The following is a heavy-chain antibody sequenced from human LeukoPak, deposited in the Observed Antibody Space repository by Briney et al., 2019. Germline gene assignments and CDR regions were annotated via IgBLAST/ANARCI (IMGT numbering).Heavy chain of an antibody. J-gene: IGHJ4*02. CDR3: ARGYYDILTGYSY. CDR2: INPNSGGT. V-gene: IGHV1-2*02. Sequence: ASVKVSCKASGYTFTGYYMHWVRQAPGQELEWMGWINPNSGGTNYAQKFQGRVTMTRDTSISTAYMELSRLRSDDTAVYYCARGYYDILTGYSYWGQGTLVTVSS. D-gene: IGHD3-9*01. CDR1: GYTFTGYY.